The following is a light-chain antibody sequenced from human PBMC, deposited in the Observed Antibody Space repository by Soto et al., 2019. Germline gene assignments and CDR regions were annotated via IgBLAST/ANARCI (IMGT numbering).Light chain of an antibody. CDR2: EVR. V-gene: IGLV2-8*01. J-gene: IGLJ3*02. CDR1: SY. CDR3: TSYVGNAWV. Sequence: QSVLTQPPSASGSPGQSVTISCTATSYVSWYQQHPGKAPKLLIYEVRKRPSGVPDRFYDSTSGNTASLTVSGLQAEDEADYYCTSYVGNAWVFGGGTKLTVL.